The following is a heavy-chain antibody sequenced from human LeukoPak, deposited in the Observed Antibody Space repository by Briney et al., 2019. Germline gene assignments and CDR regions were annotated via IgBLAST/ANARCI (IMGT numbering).Heavy chain of an antibody. Sequence: GGSLRLSCAASGFTFSSYAMHWVRQAPGKGLEWVAVISYDGSNKYYADSVKGRFTISRDNSKNTLYLQMNSLRAEDTAVYYCAKGGTGTISSWFDPWGQGTLVTVSS. CDR1: GFTFSSYA. CDR2: ISYDGSNK. D-gene: IGHD1-7*01. CDR3: AKGGTGTISSWFDP. V-gene: IGHV3-30-3*01. J-gene: IGHJ5*02.